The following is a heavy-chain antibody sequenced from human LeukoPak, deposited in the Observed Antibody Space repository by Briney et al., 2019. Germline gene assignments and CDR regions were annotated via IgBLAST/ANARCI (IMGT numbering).Heavy chain of an antibody. Sequence: SETLSLTCDVYGGSFSGYYWSWIRQPPGKGLEWIGEINHSGSTNYNPSLKSRVTISVDTSKNQFSLKLSSVTAADTAVYYCARRRSCSSTSCYYYYYYYMDVWGKGTTVTISS. V-gene: IGHV4-34*01. CDR2: INHSGST. CDR1: GGSFSGYY. J-gene: IGHJ6*03. CDR3: ARRRSCSSTSCYYYYYYYMDV. D-gene: IGHD2-2*01.